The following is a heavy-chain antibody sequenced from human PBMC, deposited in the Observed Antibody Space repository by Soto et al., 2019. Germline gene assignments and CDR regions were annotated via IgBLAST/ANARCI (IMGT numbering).Heavy chain of an antibody. CDR1: GGSMSSYF. J-gene: IGHJ6*02. CDR3: ARVKTVDYYGMSV. Sequence: ASETLSLTCTVSGGSMSSYFWSWIRQPAGKGLEWIGRIYSSGSTDYNPSLKSRVTMSIDTSKNQFSLNLSSVTAADTAVYFCARVKTVDYYGMSVWGQGTTVTVSS. CDR2: IYSSGST. V-gene: IGHV4-4*07.